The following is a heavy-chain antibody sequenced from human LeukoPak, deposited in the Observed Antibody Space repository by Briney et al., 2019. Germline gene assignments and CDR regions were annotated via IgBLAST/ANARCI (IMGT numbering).Heavy chain of an antibody. CDR1: GYTFTSYD. Sequence: ASVKVSCKASGYTFTSYDINWVRQATGQGLEWRGWMNPNSGNTGYAQKFQGRVTMTRNTSISTAYMELSSLRSEDTAVYYCARAYSGSPVRYFDLWGRGTLVTVSS. D-gene: IGHD5-18*01. CDR2: MNPNSGNT. CDR3: ARAYSGSPVRYFDL. J-gene: IGHJ2*01. V-gene: IGHV1-8*01.